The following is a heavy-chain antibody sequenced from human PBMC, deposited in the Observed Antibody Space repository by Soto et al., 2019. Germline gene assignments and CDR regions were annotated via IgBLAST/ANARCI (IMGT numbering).Heavy chain of an antibody. CDR2: ISYDGSNK. Sequence: PGGSLRLTCAARGFTFSNYSIHWVRQAPCKGLEWVAVISYDGSNKYYADSLRGRFTISRDKSKNTLYLQMDSLRAGGTAVYYCARDWRVGVEYYDTIFWGQRALVAVSS. J-gene: IGHJ4*02. V-gene: IGHV3-30*03. CDR3: ARDWRVGVEYYDTIF. D-gene: IGHD3-16*01. CDR1: GFTFSNYS.